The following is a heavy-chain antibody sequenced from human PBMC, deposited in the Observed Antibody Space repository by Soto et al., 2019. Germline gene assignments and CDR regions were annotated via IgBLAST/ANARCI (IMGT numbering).Heavy chain of an antibody. V-gene: IGHV4-59*08. J-gene: IGHJ5*02. D-gene: IGHD3-3*01. CDR3: ARRCYDFWSGHRGGWFDP. CDR1: GGSTSSYY. CDR2: IYYSGST. Sequence: PSETLSLTCTVSGGSTSSYYWSWIRQPPGKGLEWIGYIYYSGSTNYNPSLKSRVTISVDTSKNQFSLKLSSVTAADTAVYYCARRCYDFWSGHRGGWFDPWGQGTLVTVSS.